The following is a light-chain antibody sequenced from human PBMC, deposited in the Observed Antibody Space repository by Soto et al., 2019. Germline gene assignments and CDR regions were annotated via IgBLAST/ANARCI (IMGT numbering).Light chain of an antibody. J-gene: IGKJ4*01. CDR2: DAS. V-gene: IGKV3-15*01. CDR1: QSVSSN. CDR3: QQYNNWPLT. Sequence: EIVMTQSPATLSVSPGERATLSCRASQSVSSNVAWYQQKPGQAPRLLIYDASTRATGIPARFSGSGSGTEFTLTISSLQSEDFAVYYCQQYNNWPLTFGGGTKVEIK.